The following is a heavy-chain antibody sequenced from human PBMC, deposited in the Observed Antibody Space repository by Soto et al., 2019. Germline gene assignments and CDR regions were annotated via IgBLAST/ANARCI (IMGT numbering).Heavy chain of an antibody. Sequence: GGSLRLSCAASGFTFSSYAMIWVRQAPGKGLEWVSAISGSGGSTYYADSVKGRFTISRDNSKNTLYLQMNSLRAEDTAVYYCAKDPGPTILPDTFDIWGQGTMVTVSS. CDR3: AKDPGPTILPDTFDI. CDR1: GFTFSSYA. V-gene: IGHV3-23*01. D-gene: IGHD3-3*02. J-gene: IGHJ3*02. CDR2: ISGSGGST.